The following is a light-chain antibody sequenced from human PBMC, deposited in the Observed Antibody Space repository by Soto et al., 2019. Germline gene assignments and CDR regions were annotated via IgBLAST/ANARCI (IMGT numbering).Light chain of an antibody. CDR2: EVT. J-gene: IGLJ2*01. V-gene: IGLV2-23*02. CDR1: SINVEKYNL. CDR3: CSYALGDIPVV. Sequence: QSALTQPASVSGSPGQSVTISCTGSSINVEKYNLVSWYQQHPGKAPTLIIYEVTQRPSGVSSRFSGSKSGNTASLTISGLQAEDEADYYSCSYALGDIPVVFGGGTKLTVL.